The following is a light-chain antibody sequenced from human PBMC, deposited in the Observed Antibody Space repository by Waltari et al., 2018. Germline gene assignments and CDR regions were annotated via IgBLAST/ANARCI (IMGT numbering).Light chain of an antibody. V-gene: IGLV2-14*03. J-gene: IGLJ3*02. CDR3: SSYTSSSTLV. Sequence: QSALTQPASVFGSPGQANTIPCTGHSSNVGRHNIVFWYQQYPGTAPKLIIYDVSNRPSGVSNRFSGSKSGNTASLTISGLQAEDEADYYCSSYTSSSTLVFGGGTKLTVL. CDR1: SSNVGRHNI. CDR2: DVS.